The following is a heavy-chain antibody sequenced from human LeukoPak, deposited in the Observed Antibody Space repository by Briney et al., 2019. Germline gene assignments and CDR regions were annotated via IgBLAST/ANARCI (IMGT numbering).Heavy chain of an antibody. V-gene: IGHV4-38-2*01. CDR3: ARVVSSSWYYSDY. CDR2: IYHSGST. CDR1: GYSISSGYY. Sequence: PSETLSLICAVSGYSISSGYYWGWIRQPPGKGLEWIGSIYHSGSTYYNPSLKSRVTISVDTSKNQFSLRLSSVTAADTAVYYCARVVSSSWYYSDYWGQGTLVTVSS. J-gene: IGHJ4*02. D-gene: IGHD6-13*01.